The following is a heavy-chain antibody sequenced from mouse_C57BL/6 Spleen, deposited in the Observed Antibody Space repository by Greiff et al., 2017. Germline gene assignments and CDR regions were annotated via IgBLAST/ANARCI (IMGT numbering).Heavy chain of an antibody. Sequence: QVQLQQPGAELVKPGASVKISCKASGYAFSSYWMNWVKQRPGKGLEWIGQIYPGDGDTNYNGKFKGKATLTVDKSSSTAYMQLSSLTSEDSAVYFCARSGYYANYVSCWGQGATLTVSS. D-gene: IGHD2-1*01. CDR1: GYAFSSYW. V-gene: IGHV1-80*01. CDR2: IYPGDGDT. CDR3: ARSGYYANYVSC. J-gene: IGHJ2*01.